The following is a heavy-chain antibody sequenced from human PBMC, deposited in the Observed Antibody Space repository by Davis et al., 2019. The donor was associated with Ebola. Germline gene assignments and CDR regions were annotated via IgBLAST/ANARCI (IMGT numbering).Heavy chain of an antibody. CDR1: GFTFSGSA. D-gene: IGHD2-15*01. Sequence: GGSLRLSCAASGFTFSGSAMHWVRQASGKGLEWVGRIRSKANSYATAYAASVKGRFTISRDDSKNTAYLQMNSLKTEDTAVYYCTTALDMGMDVWGQGTTVTVSS. CDR2: IRSKANSYAT. CDR3: TTALDMGMDV. V-gene: IGHV3-73*01. J-gene: IGHJ6*02.